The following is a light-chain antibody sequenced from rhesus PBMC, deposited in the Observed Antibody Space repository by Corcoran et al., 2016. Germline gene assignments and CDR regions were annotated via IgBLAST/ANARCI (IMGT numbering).Light chain of an antibody. V-gene: IGKV1-74*01. CDR3: QHGYGTPYS. Sequence: DIQMTQSPSSLSASVGDRVTITCRASENVNNYLNWYQQKPGKAPKLLIYKASTLQSGGPSRFSGSGYGTDYTFTVSSLQPEDGATYYCQHGYGTPYSFGQGTKVEIK. CDR2: KAS. CDR1: ENVNNY. J-gene: IGKJ2*01.